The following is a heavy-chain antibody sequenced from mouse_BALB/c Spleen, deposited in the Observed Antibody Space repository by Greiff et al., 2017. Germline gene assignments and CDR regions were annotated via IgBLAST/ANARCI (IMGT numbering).Heavy chain of an antibody. CDR1: GFNIKDTY. CDR3: ARVRYDEYYAMDY. Sequence: EVQLQQSGAELVKPGASVKLSCTASGFNIKDTYMHWVKQRPEQGLEWIGRIDPANGNTKYDPKFQGKATITADTSSNTAYLQLSSLTSEDTAVYYCARVRYDEYYAMDYWGQGTSVTVSS. CDR2: IDPANGNT. J-gene: IGHJ4*01. V-gene: IGHV14-3*02. D-gene: IGHD2-14*01.